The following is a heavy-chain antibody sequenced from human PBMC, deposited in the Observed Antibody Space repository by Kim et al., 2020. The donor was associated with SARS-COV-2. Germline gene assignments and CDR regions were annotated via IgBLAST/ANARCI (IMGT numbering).Heavy chain of an antibody. CDR1: GGSISSYY. CDR2: IYYSGST. V-gene: IGHV4-59*13. J-gene: IGHJ4*02. Sequence: SETLSLTCTXSGGSISSYYWSWIRQPPGKGLEWIGYIYYSGSTNYNPSLKSRVTISVDTSKNQFSLKLSPVTAADTAVYYCARDPAAAGHFDYWGQGTLVTVSS. CDR3: ARDPAAAGHFDY. D-gene: IGHD6-13*01.